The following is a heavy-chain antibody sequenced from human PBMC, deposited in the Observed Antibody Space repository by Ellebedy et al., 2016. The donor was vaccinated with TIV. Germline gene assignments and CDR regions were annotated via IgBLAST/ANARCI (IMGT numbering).Heavy chain of an antibody. CDR1: GSSLSTRGVG. CDR3: AHRRLVSGTNQ. Sequence: SGPTLVKPTQTLTLTCTFSGSSLSTRGVGVDWIRQPPGKALEWLALIYGNDAKRYSPSLESRLTLTRDTSKNQVVLTMANMYPVDTATYYCAHRRLVSGTNQWGQGTRVTVSS. D-gene: IGHD1-7*01. J-gene: IGHJ4*02. CDR2: IYGNDAK. V-gene: IGHV2-5*01.